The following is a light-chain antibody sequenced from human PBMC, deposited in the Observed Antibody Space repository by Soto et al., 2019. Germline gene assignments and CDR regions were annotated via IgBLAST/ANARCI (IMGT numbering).Light chain of an antibody. CDR3: QQFNNYPRT. V-gene: IGKV1-9*01. J-gene: IGKJ5*01. Sequence: DIQLTQSPSFLSASVGARVTITCRASQGINSYLAWYQQKPGKAPKVLMYDASTLQRGVPSRFSGSGSGTEFTLAISSLQPEDFATYYCQQFNNYPRTFGQGTRLEI. CDR1: QGINSY. CDR2: DAS.